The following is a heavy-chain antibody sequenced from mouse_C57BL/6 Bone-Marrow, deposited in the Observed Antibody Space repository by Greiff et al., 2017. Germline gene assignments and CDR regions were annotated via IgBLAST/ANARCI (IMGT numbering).Heavy chain of an antibody. D-gene: IGHD1-1*01. V-gene: IGHV1-81*01. CDR1: GYTFTSYG. CDR3: ARLRYYGSSYAGY. CDR2: IYPRSGNT. Sequence: LVRPGASVKLSCKASGYTFTSYGISWVKQRTGQGLEWIGEIYPRSGNTYYNEKFKGKATLTADKSSSTAYMELSSLTSEDSAVYFCARLRYYGSSYAGYWGQGTTLTVSS. J-gene: IGHJ2*01.